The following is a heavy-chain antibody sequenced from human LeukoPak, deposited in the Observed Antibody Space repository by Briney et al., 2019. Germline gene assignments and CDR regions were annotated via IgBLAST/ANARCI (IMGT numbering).Heavy chain of an antibody. V-gene: IGHV3-48*01. D-gene: IGHD6-13*01. Sequence: GGSLRLSCAASGFTFSSYSMNWVRQAPGKGLEWVSYISSSSSTIYYADSVKGRFTISRDNAKNSLYLQMNSLRAEDTAVYYCARGSIAAALDYWGQGTLVTVSS. CDR1: GFTFSSYS. CDR3: ARGSIAAALDY. CDR2: ISSSSSTI. J-gene: IGHJ4*02.